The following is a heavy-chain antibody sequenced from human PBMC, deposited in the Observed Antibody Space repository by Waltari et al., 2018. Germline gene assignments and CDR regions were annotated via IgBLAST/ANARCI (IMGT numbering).Heavy chain of an antibody. J-gene: IGHJ6*03. V-gene: IGHV4-30-2*01. CDR3: ARTGYSGYDNYYYYMDV. CDR1: GGSISSGGYS. D-gene: IGHD5-12*01. Sequence: QLQLQESGSGLVKPSQTLSLTCAVSGGSISSGGYSWSWIRQPPGKGLEWIGYIYHSWSTYYNPSLKSRVTISVDRSKNQFSLKLSSVTAADPAVYYCARTGYSGYDNYYYYMDVWGKGTTVTVSS. CDR2: IYHSWST.